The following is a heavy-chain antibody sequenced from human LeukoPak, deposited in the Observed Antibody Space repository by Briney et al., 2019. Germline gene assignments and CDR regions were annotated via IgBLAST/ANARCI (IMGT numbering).Heavy chain of an antibody. V-gene: IGHV4-39*01. Sequence: PSETLSLTCTVSGGSISSSSYYWGWLRQPPGKGLEWIGSIYYSGSTYYNPSLKSRVTISVDTSKDQFSLKLSSVTAADTAVYYCARPSGDHYFDYWGQGTLVTVSS. J-gene: IGHJ4*02. CDR2: IYYSGST. D-gene: IGHD4-17*01. CDR3: ARPSGDHYFDY. CDR1: GGSISSSSYY.